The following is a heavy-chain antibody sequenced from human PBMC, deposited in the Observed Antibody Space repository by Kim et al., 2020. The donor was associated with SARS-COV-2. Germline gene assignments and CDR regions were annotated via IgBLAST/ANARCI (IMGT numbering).Heavy chain of an antibody. Sequence: GGSLRLSCAASGFAFSTYSMNWVRQAPGRGLEWVSYISSSSSTIYYADSVKGRFTISRDNAKNSLYLQMNSLRDEDTAVYYCARVGYGDYAEYYFDYWGQGTLVTVSS. J-gene: IGHJ4*02. V-gene: IGHV3-48*02. CDR1: GFAFSTYS. CDR2: ISSSSSTI. CDR3: ARVGYGDYAEYYFDY. D-gene: IGHD4-17*01.